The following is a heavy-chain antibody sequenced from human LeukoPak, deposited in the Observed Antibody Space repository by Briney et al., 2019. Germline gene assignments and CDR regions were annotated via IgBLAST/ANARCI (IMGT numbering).Heavy chain of an antibody. Sequence: GGSLRLSCAASGFTFSSYWMSWVRQAPGKGLEWVANIKQDGSEKYYVDSVKGRFTITRDNAKNSLDLQMNSLRAEDTAVYYCARLPYGEYFDYWGQGTLVTVSS. V-gene: IGHV3-7*03. D-gene: IGHD4-17*01. CDR3: ARLPYGEYFDY. CDR1: GFTFSSYW. J-gene: IGHJ4*02. CDR2: IKQDGSEK.